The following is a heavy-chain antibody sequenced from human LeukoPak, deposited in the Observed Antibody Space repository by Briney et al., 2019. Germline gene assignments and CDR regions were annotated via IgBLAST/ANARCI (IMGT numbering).Heavy chain of an antibody. CDR3: ARGGHFEY. D-gene: IGHD6-25*01. Sequence: SQTLSLTCAISGDXVSSDSSAWNWFRQSPSRGLEWLGRTYYRSRWYYDYAVSVKSRITINPDTSKNQFSLQLNSVTPEDTAVYYCARGGHFEYWGQGTLVTVSS. CDR1: GDXVSSDSSA. CDR2: TYYRSRWYY. V-gene: IGHV6-1*01. J-gene: IGHJ4*02.